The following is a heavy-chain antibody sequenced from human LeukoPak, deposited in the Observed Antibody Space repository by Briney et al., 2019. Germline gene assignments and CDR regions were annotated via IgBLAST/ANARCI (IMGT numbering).Heavy chain of an antibody. D-gene: IGHD3-10*01. Sequence: GGSLRLSCAASGFTFDDYGMSWVRHAPGKGLEWVSSMSASGTYIYYADSVKGRFTISRDNSKNSLYLQMNSLRAEDTAVYYCARYYGAGNYFFDYWGQGTLVTVSS. J-gene: IGHJ4*02. CDR1: GFTFDDYG. CDR2: MSASGTYI. CDR3: ARYYGAGNYFFDY. V-gene: IGHV3-21*01.